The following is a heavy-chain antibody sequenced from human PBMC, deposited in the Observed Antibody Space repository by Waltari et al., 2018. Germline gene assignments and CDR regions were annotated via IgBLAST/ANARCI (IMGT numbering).Heavy chain of an antibody. CDR2: IKGCGGST. V-gene: IGHV3-23*01. D-gene: IGHD4-4*01. Sequence: EVQLLESGGGLVQPGGSLRLSCAASGFNFSSYAMSWVRQAPGKGLDWCLAIKGCGGSTNYADSVKGRFTISRDNSKNTLYLQMNSLRAEDTAVYYCAKDVTRYYYYGMDVWGQGTTVTVSS. J-gene: IGHJ6*02. CDR3: AKDVTRYYYYGMDV. CDR1: GFNFSSYA.